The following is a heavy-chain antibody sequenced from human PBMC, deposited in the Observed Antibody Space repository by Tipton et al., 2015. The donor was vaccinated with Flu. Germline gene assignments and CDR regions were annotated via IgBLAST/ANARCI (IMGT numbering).Heavy chain of an antibody. CDR2: MNPNTGKT. D-gene: IGHD1-14*01. V-gene: IGHV1-8*01. Sequence: QLVQSGAEVKKSGASVKVSCKASGYTFSSCDINWVRQAAGRGLEWMGWMNPNTGKTGYAQNFQGRLTVTRNISISTVHMDLSSLRSDDTAVYFCARGLQRSTMRNPYFYGMDVWGQGTTVIVS. J-gene: IGHJ6*02. CDR3: ARGLQRSTMRNPYFYGMDV. CDR1: GYTFSSCD.